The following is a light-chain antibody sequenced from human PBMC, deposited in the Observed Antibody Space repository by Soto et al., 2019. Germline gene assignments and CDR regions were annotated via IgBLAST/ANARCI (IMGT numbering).Light chain of an antibody. V-gene: IGLV2-23*01. CDR3: CSSAPESTYV. CDR1: SSDVGAYNS. Sequence: QSALAQPASVSGSPGQSVTISCTGTSSDVGAYNSVSWYQQHPDKAPQLMIYKGTQRPSGVSNRFSGSTSGNAASLTISGLQTGDDADYFCCSSAPESTYVFGTGTKLTVL. CDR2: KGT. J-gene: IGLJ1*01.